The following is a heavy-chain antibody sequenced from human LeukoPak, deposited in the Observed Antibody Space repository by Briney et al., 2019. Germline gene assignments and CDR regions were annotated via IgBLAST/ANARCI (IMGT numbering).Heavy chain of an antibody. CDR2: IYYSGST. V-gene: IGHV4-59*01. D-gene: IGHD6-13*01. CDR1: DGLISTFY. J-gene: IGHJ6*03. CDR3: ARVYSSSWSRYYYYYMDV. Sequence: SETLSLTCTVSDGLISTFYWTWIRQPPGKGLEWIGYIYYSGSTNYNPSLKSRVTISVDTSKNQFSLKLSSVTAADTAVYYCARVYSSSWSRYYYYYMDVWGKGTTVTISS.